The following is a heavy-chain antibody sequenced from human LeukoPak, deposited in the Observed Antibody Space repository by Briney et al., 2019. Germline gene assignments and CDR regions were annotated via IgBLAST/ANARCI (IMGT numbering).Heavy chain of an antibody. D-gene: IGHD6-13*01. CDR1: GGSFSGYY. Sequence: SETLSLTCAVYGGSFSGYYWSWIRQPPGKGLEWIGEINHSGSTNYNPSLKSRVTISVDTSKNQFSLKLSSVTAADTAVYYCARGLGLYSSSWYYWGQGTLVTVSS. CDR3: ARGLGLYSSSWYY. J-gene: IGHJ4*02. CDR2: INHSGST. V-gene: IGHV4-34*01.